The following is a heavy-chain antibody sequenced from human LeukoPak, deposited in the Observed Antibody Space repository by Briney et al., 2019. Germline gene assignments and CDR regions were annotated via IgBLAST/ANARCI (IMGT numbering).Heavy chain of an antibody. J-gene: IGHJ5*02. CDR2: IIPIFGTA. V-gene: IGHV1-69*13. CDR3: AREGTGYDNWFDP. Sequence: GASVKVSCKASGGTFSSYAISWVRQAPGQGLEWMGGIIPIFGTANYAQKFQGRVTITADESTSTAYMELSSLRPEDTAVYYCAREGTGYDNWFDPWGQGTLVTVSS. D-gene: IGHD5-12*01. CDR1: GGTFSSYA.